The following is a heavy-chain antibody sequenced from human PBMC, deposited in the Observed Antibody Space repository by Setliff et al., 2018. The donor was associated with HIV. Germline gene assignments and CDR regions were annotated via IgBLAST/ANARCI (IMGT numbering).Heavy chain of an antibody. V-gene: IGHV4-59*11. CDR3: ATAQRDYYDRGRRNHYYIDV. D-gene: IGHD3-22*01. Sequence: PSETLSLTCTVSGDSIRSHYWGWIRQPPGKGLEWIGDIYNSGNTNYNPSLKSRVTISLDTSNNQFSLKLNSVTAADTAVYYCATAQRDYYDRGRRNHYYIDVWGKGATVTVS. J-gene: IGHJ6*03. CDR1: GDSIRSHY. CDR2: IYNSGNT.